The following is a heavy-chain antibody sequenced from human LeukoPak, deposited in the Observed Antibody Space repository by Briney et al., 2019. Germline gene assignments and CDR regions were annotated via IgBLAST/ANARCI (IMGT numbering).Heavy chain of an antibody. CDR3: ARGDGYDWRWFDP. CDR2: IYYSGST. J-gene: IGHJ5*02. V-gene: IGHV4-31*03. Sequence: SETLSLTCTVSGGSISSGGYYWSWIRQHPGKGLEWIGYIYYSGSTYYNPSLKSRVTLSVDTSKNQFSLKLSSVTAADTAVYYCARGDGYDWRWFDPWGQGTLVTVSS. CDR1: GGSISSGGYY. D-gene: IGHD5-12*01.